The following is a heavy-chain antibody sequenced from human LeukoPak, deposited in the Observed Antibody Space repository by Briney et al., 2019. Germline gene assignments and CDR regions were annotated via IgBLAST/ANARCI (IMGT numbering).Heavy chain of an antibody. J-gene: IGHJ4*02. CDR2: ISDTSATI. CDR1: GFTFSSYS. D-gene: IGHD6-19*01. V-gene: IGHV3-48*04. Sequence: GGSLRLSCAASGFTFSSYSINWVRQAPGKGQEWVSYISDTSATIYYYAESVRGRFTISRDNTKNSLYLQMSSLRAEDTAVYYCARVRGSDWSVYHIDNWGQGTLVTVSS. CDR3: ARVRGSDWSVYHIDN.